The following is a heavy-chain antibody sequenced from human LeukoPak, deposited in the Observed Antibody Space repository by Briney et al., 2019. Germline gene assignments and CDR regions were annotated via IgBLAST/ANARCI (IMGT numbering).Heavy chain of an antibody. D-gene: IGHD1-26*01. J-gene: IGHJ3*02. Sequence: GGSLRLSCAASGFPFSSYAMSWFRQTPGKGLEWVSSIIASGGTTYYADSVKGRFTISRDNAKNSLYLQMNSLRAEDTAVYYCARDRGSYYVDAFDIWGQGTMVTVSS. V-gene: IGHV3-23*01. CDR1: GFPFSSYA. CDR3: ARDRGSYYVDAFDI. CDR2: IIASGGTT.